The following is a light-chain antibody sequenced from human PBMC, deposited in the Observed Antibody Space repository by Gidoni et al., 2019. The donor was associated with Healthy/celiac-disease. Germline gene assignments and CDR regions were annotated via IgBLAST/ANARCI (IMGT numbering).Light chain of an antibody. Sequence: EIVFTQSPATLSLPPGDSATLSCRASQSVSRNLAWYQQRPGQAPRLLIYDASKRATGIPDRFSGSGYGTDFTLTIRSLEPEDFAVYYCQQRSNWPPYTFGQGTKLEIK. CDR1: QSVSRN. CDR3: QQRSNWPPYT. V-gene: IGKV3-11*01. J-gene: IGKJ2*01. CDR2: DAS.